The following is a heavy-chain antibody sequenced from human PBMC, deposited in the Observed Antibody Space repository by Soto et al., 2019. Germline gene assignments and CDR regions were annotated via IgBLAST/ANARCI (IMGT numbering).Heavy chain of an antibody. CDR1: GFTFGDYT. D-gene: IGHD4-17*01. J-gene: IGHJ6*02. CDR2: IRSKAYGGTT. V-gene: IGHV3-49*05. Sequence: EVQLLESGGGLVKPGRTLRLPCTASGFTFGDYTMAWFRQAPGGGLEWVSFIRSKAYGGTTEYAASVKGRFTISRDDSKSIAHLQMHRLQSEGRAVYYCARDLAACDYGDFYGMDVWGQGSTVTVSS. CDR3: ARDLAACDYGDFYGMDV.